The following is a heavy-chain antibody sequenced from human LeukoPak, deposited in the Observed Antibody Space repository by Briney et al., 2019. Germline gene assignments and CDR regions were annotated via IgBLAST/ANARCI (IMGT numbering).Heavy chain of an antibody. CDR2: INPSGGST. J-gene: IGHJ4*02. CDR3: ARGSRMCGGDCYRPEDFDY. D-gene: IGHD2-21*02. CDR1: GYTFTSYY. V-gene: IGHV1-46*01. Sequence: ASVKVSCKASGYTFTSYYMHWVRQAPGQGLEWMGIINPSGGSTGYAQKFQGRVTMTRDTSTSTVYMELSSLRSEDTAVYYCARGSRMCGGDCYRPEDFDYWGQGTLVTVSS.